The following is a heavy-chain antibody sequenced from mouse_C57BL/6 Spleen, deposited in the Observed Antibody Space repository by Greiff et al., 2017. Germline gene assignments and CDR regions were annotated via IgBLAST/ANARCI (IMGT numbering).Heavy chain of an antibody. V-gene: IGHV1-82*01. Sequence: VQLQQSGPELVKPGASVKISCKASGYAFSSSWMNWVKQRPGQGLEWIGRIYPGDGDTNYNGKFKGKATLTADKSSSTAYMQLSSLTSEDSAVYFCADGYSFDYWGQGTTLTVAS. D-gene: IGHD2-3*01. CDR3: ADGYSFDY. CDR2: IYPGDGDT. CDR1: GYAFSSSW. J-gene: IGHJ2*01.